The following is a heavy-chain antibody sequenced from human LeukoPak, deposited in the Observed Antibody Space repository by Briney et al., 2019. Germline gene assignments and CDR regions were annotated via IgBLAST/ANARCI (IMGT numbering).Heavy chain of an antibody. Sequence: AXGXTFTSYDINWVRQATGQGLEWMGWMNPNSGNTGYAQKFQGRVTITRNTSISTAYMEMSRLRSEDRAVYYCVXXXXXXXXXXSCYSTYFDYWGQGTLVTVSS. J-gene: IGHJ4*02. CDR3: VXXXXXXXXXXSCYSTYFDY. CDR2: MNPNSGNT. D-gene: IGHD2-15*01. CDR1: GXTFTSYD. V-gene: IGHV1-8*03.